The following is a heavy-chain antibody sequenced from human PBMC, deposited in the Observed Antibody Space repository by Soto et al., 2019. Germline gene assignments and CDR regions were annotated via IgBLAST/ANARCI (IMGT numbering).Heavy chain of an antibody. CDR1: GYIFIHCF. J-gene: IGHJ4*02. V-gene: IGHV1-46*01. D-gene: IGHD1-26*01. CDR2: INPSSGTT. CDR3: ARSLGETTSLFDY. Sequence: QAQLVQSGAEMKQPGASVKLSCQASGYIFIHCFMHWVRQAPGQGLEWMGGINPSSGTTTYAQKFQGRVTVTRDTSTSTVYMELSSLGSGDTAMYYCARSLGETTSLFDYWGQGSLVTVSA.